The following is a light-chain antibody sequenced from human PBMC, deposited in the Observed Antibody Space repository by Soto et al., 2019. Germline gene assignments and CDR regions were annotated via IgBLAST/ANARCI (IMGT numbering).Light chain of an antibody. V-gene: IGLV2-14*01. CDR2: DVS. CDR3: STYTSSSTLVK. Sequence: QSALTQPASVSGSPGQSITISCTGTSSDVGGYNYFSWYQQHPGKAPKLMIYDVSNRPSGVSNRFSGSKSGNTASLTISGLQAEDEADYYCSTYTSSSTLVKFGGGTKMTVL. J-gene: IGLJ3*02. CDR1: SSDVGGYNY.